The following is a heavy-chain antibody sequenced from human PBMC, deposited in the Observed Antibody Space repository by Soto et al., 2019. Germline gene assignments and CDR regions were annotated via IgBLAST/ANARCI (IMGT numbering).Heavy chain of an antibody. V-gene: IGHV4-30-4*01. CDR2: MSYSGST. D-gene: IGHD3-22*01. J-gene: IGHJ6*01. Sequence: QVRLQESGPGLVKPSQTLSLTCSVSGVSISSADFYWSWIRQPPGKALEGLGDMSYSGSTFYNPSRLSRSNMSLDTSKNHYSLTLTSVTAADTDVYFCSRCTIDYFDTSRPGYGLDVWGQGTAVSVSS. CDR1: GVSISSADFY. CDR3: SRCTIDYFDTSRPGYGLDV.